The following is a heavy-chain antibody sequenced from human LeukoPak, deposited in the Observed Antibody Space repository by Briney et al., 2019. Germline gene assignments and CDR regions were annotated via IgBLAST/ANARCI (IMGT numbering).Heavy chain of an antibody. D-gene: IGHD3-10*01. V-gene: IGHV3-23*01. J-gene: IGHJ4*02. Sequence: QPGGSLRLSCAASGFTFSSYAMSWVRQAPGKGLEWVSAISGNGGSKYYADSVRGRLTISRDNSKNTLYLQMNSLRAEDTAVYYCAKDWEVTMVRGVLDYWGQGTLVTVSS. CDR2: ISGNGGSK. CDR3: AKDWEVTMVRGVLDY. CDR1: GFTFSSYA.